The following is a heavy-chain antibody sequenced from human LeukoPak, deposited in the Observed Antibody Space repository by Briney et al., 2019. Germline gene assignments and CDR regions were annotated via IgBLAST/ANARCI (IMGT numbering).Heavy chain of an antibody. Sequence: PGGSLRLSCAASGFTFSSYAMSWVRQAPGKGLEWVSAISGSGGSTYYADSVQGRFTISRDNSKNTLHLQMNSLRAEDTAVYYCAKSAYYDSSGFYREYYFDYWGQGTLVTVSS. CDR1: GFTFSSYA. D-gene: IGHD3-22*01. CDR2: ISGSGGST. V-gene: IGHV3-23*01. J-gene: IGHJ4*02. CDR3: AKSAYYDSSGFYREYYFDY.